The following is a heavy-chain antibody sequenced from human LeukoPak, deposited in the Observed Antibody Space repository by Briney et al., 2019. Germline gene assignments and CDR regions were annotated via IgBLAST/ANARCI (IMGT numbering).Heavy chain of an antibody. CDR2: IDLSDSYT. D-gene: IGHD3-10*01. V-gene: IGHV5-10-1*01. CDR1: GYSFSSYW. Sequence: GESLKISCQGSGYSFSSYWITWVRQMPGKGLEWMGRIDLSDSYTSYSPPFQGHVTISADKSISTAFQEWSSLRASDTAIYYCARHYPPGNWLDPWGQGTLVTVSS. J-gene: IGHJ5*02. CDR3: ARHYPPGNWLDP.